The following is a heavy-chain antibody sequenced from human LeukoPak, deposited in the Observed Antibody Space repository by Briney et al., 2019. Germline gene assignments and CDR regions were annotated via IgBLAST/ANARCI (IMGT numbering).Heavy chain of an antibody. CDR3: ARERASAGPHFEH. Sequence: SETLSLTCSVSGGSISTYYWSWIRQPPGKGLEWIGYNYNRGTTNYNPSLKSRVTISVDRSKNQFSLSLTSVTAADTAVYYYARERASAGPHFEHWGRGILVTVSS. J-gene: IGHJ4*02. V-gene: IGHV4-59*01. CDR1: GGSISTYY. CDR2: NYNRGTT. D-gene: IGHD6-13*01.